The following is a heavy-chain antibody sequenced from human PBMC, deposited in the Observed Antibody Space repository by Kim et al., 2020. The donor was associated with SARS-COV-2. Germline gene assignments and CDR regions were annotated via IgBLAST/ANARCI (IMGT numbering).Heavy chain of an antibody. Sequence: DSGKGRFTISRDNSKSTLYLQMNSLRAEDTAVYYCAKRMLSSSGNYYFDYWGQGTLVTVSS. J-gene: IGHJ4*02. CDR3: AKRMLSSSGNYYFDY. V-gene: IGHV3-23*01. D-gene: IGHD3-22*01.